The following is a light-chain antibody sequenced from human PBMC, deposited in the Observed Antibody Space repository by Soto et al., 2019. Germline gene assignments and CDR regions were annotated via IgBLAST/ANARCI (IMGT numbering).Light chain of an antibody. Sequence: SYELTQPPSVSVSSGQTASITCSGDKLGDKYACWYQQKPGQSPVLVIYQDSKRPSGIPERLSGSNTGNTATLTISGTQAMDEADYYCQAWDSSTVVFGGGTKVTVL. CDR3: QAWDSSTVV. CDR2: QDS. V-gene: IGLV3-1*01. CDR1: KLGDKY. J-gene: IGLJ2*01.